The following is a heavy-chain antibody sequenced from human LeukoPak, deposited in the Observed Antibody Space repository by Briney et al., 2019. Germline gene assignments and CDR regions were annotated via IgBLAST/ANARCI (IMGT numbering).Heavy chain of an antibody. V-gene: IGHV3-23*01. Sequence: GGTLRLSCAASGFTFSTFAMIWVRQPPGKGLGWVSSIFPSGGEIHYADSVRGRFTISRDNSKSTLSLQMNSLRAEDTAIYYCATYRQVLLPFESWGQGTLVTVSS. CDR3: ATYRQVLLPFES. D-gene: IGHD2-8*02. CDR2: IFPSGGEI. CDR1: GFTFSTFA. J-gene: IGHJ4*02.